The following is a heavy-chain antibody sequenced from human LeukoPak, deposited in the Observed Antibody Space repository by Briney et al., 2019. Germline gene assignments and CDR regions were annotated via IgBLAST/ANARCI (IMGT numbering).Heavy chain of an antibody. CDR1: AFTFSSYW. CDR3: ARVHSGWVDY. Sequence: GSLRLSCAASAFTFSSYWMSWVRQAPGKGLEWVANIKQDGSEKYYVDSVKGRFTISRDNAKNSLYLQMNSLRAEDTAVYYCARVHSGWVDYWGQGTLVTVSS. D-gene: IGHD5-12*01. V-gene: IGHV3-7*01. J-gene: IGHJ4*02. CDR2: IKQDGSEK.